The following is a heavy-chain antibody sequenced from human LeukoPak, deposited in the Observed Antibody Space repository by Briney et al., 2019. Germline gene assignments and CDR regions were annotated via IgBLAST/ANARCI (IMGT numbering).Heavy chain of an antibody. J-gene: IGHJ4*02. D-gene: IGHD3-16*01. CDR3: ARQFGEVTLDY. Sequence: SDTLSLTCTVSGDSISSYHWSWIRQPPGEGLEWIGHIYSSGTTSYNPSLKSRLTISVDTSKNFFSLKLSSVTAADTAVYYCARQFGEVTLDYWGQGTLVTVHS. V-gene: IGHV4-59*08. CDR2: IYSSGTT. CDR1: GDSISSYH.